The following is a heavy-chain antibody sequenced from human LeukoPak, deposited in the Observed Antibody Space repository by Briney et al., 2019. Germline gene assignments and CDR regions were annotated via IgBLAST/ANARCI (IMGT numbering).Heavy chain of an antibody. CDR1: GGSISSYY. D-gene: IGHD6-13*01. Sequence: PSETLSLTCTVSGGSISSYYWSWARQPPGKGLEWIGFIHYTGSATYNPSLKSRVTMSVDTSKNQFSLRLSSVTAEDTAVYYCARAYTTNWYTLFGYWGQGTLVTVSS. CDR2: IHYTGSA. V-gene: IGHV4-59*01. J-gene: IGHJ4*02. CDR3: ARAYTTNWYTLFGY.